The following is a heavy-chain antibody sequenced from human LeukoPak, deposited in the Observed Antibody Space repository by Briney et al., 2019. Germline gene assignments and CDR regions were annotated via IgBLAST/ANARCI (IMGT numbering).Heavy chain of an antibody. D-gene: IGHD1-1*01. V-gene: IGHV1-18*04. CDR2: ISPYNGDT. CDR1: GYIFTNCD. J-gene: IGHJ4*02. CDR3: TRATGGLSDY. Sequence: ASVKVSCKSSGYIFTNCDINWVRQAPGQGLEWMGWISPYNGDTKYAQKFQDRVTMSTDTSTSTTYMELRSLRSDDTAVYYCTRATGGLSDYWGQGTLVTVSS.